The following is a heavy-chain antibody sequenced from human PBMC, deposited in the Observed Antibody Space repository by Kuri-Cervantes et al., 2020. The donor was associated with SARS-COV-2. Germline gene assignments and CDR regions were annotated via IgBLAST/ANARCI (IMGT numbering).Heavy chain of an antibody. D-gene: IGHD3-3*01. J-gene: IGHJ6*03. CDR2: IYTSGST. CDR3: AREGSYCDFWSGYSYYYYYYMDV. Sequence: ESLKISCTVSGGSISSYYWSWIRQPAGKGLEWIGRIYTSGSTNYNPSLKSRVTMSVDTSKNQFSLKLSSVTAADTAVYYCAREGSYCDFWSGYSYYYYYYMDVWGRGTTVTVSS. V-gene: IGHV4-4*07. CDR1: GGSISSYY.